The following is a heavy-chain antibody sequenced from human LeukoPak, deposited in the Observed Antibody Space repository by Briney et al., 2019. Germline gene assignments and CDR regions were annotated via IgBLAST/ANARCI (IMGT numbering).Heavy chain of an antibody. V-gene: IGHV4-30-2*01. CDR1: GGSISSGGHS. CDR2: IYHSGSGST. J-gene: IGHJ4*02. Sequence: SQTLSLTCTVSGGSISSGGHSWSWIRQPPGKGLEWIGYIYHSGSGSTYYNPSLKSRVTISIDKSKNQFSLKLSSVTAADTAVYYCARGRARDSSGYPNYWGQGTLVTVSS. CDR3: ARGRARDSSGYPNY. D-gene: IGHD3-22*01.